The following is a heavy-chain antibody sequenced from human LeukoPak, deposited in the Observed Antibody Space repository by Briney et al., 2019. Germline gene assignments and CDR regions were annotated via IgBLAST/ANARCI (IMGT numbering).Heavy chain of an antibody. D-gene: IGHD2-2*03. CDR1: GFTFSSYS. Sequence: PGGSLRLSCAASGFTFSSYSMNWVRQAPGKGLEWVSSISSSSSYIYYADSVKGRFTISRDNAKNSLYLQMNSLRAEDTAVYYCARVEYGYCSSTSCPLYYWGQGTLVTVSS. CDR3: ARVEYGYCSSTSCPLYY. V-gene: IGHV3-21*01. CDR2: ISSSSSYI. J-gene: IGHJ4*02.